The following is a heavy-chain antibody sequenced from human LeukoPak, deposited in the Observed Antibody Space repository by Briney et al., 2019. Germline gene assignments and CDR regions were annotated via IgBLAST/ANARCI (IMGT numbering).Heavy chain of an antibody. J-gene: IGHJ4*02. CDR1: GFTFSSYA. CDR3: ARDNDLVAAGYYFDY. V-gene: IGHV3-30*04. Sequence: GRSLRLSCAASGFTFSSYAMHWVRQAPGKGLEWVAVISYDGSNKYNADSVKGRFTMSRDNFKNTLYLQMNSLSAEDTAVYYCARDNDLVAAGYYFDYWGQGTLVTVSS. CDR2: ISYDGSNK. D-gene: IGHD6-13*01.